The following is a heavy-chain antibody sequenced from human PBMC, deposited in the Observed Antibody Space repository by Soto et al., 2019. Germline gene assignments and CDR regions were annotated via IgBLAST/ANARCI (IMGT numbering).Heavy chain of an antibody. Sequence: GGSLRLSCAASGFTFSNAWMNWVRQAPGKGLEWVGRIKSKTDGGTTDYAAPVKGRFTISRDDSKNTLYLQMNSLKTEDTAVYYCTTDGDLNYDILTGYYSPGYMLYWGQGTLVTVSS. CDR1: GFTFSNAW. CDR2: IKSKTDGGTT. D-gene: IGHD3-9*01. J-gene: IGHJ4*02. V-gene: IGHV3-15*07. CDR3: TTDGDLNYDILTGYYSPGYMLY.